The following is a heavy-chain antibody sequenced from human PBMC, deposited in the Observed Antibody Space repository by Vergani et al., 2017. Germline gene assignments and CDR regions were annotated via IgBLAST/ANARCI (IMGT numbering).Heavy chain of an antibody. CDR2: INPNSGGT. CDR1: GYTFTGYY. CDR3: ARVFYDSSGKDAFDI. J-gene: IGHJ3*02. Sequence: QVQLVQSGAEVKKPGASVKVSCKASGYTFTGYYMHWVRQAPGQGLEWMGRINPNSGGTNYAQKFQGRVTMTRDTSISTAYMELSSLRSDDTAVYYCARVFYDSSGKDAFDIWGQGTMVTVSS. D-gene: IGHD3-22*01. V-gene: IGHV1-2*06.